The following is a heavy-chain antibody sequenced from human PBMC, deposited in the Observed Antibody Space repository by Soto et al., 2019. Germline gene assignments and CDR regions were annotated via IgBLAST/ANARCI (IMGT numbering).Heavy chain of an antibody. CDR1: GCSISSGGYY. D-gene: IGHD3-22*01. CDR3: ARATYYYDSSGYSDRVLDY. V-gene: IGHV4-31*03. CDR2: IYYSGNT. Sequence: SETLSLTCTFSGCSISSGGYYWSWIRQHPGKGLEWIGYIYYSGNTYYNPSLKSRVTISEDTSKNQFSLKLSSVTAADTAVYYCARATYYYDSSGYSDRVLDYWGQGTLVTVSS. J-gene: IGHJ4*02.